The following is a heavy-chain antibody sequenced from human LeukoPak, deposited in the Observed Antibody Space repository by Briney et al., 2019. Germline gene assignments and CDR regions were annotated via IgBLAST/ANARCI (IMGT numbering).Heavy chain of an antibody. V-gene: IGHV3-7*01. CDR2: IKEDGSEK. CDR3: ATGGRRYYAD. D-gene: IGHD2/OR15-2a*01. CDR1: GFMFSSNT. J-gene: IGHJ4*02. Sequence: GGFLRLSCVVSGFMFSSNTMTWVRQAPGKGLEWVANIKEDGSEKHYVDSVKGRSTISRDNAKNSLYLQMNSLRAEDTAVYYCATGGRRYYADWGQGTLVTVSS.